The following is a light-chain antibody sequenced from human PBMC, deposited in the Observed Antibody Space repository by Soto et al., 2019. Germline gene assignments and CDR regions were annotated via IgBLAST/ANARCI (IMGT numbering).Light chain of an antibody. V-gene: IGKV1-39*01. CDR2: AAS. Sequence: DIQMTQSPSSLFASVGDRVNMTCRASRSISRYLNWYQQKPGKAPNLLIYAASSLQSGVPSRFSGAGSGTDFTLTIANLHPEDFAIYYCKQSYSTQWTFGQGTKVDIK. J-gene: IGKJ1*01. CDR1: RSISRY. CDR3: KQSYSTQWT.